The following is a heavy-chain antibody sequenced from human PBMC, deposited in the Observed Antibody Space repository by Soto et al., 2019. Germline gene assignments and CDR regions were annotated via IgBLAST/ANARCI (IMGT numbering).Heavy chain of an antibody. CDR2: ISVSDAFI. Sequence: EVQLLESGGDLVQPGGSLRLSCAASGFNVGAFAVNWVRQAPGKGLEWVSGISVSDAFIYYADSVRGRFSISRDASENILYLQMNSLRVDDTALYYCTRETVAGITGLVYWGLGTLVTVSS. D-gene: IGHD1-20*01. V-gene: IGHV3-23*01. J-gene: IGHJ4*02. CDR3: TRETVAGITGLVY. CDR1: GFNVGAFA.